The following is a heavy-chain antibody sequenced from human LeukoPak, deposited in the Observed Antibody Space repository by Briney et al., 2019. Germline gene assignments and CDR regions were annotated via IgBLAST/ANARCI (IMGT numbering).Heavy chain of an antibody. Sequence: TLSLTCAISGDSVSSNSVTWNWIRQSPPRGLEWLGRTYYRSTWYNDYAVSVRGRITVNPDTSKNQFSLHLNSVTPEDTAVYYCARRLTQYDCFDPWGQGILVTVSS. CDR2: TYYRSTWYN. V-gene: IGHV6-1*01. D-gene: IGHD2-2*01. CDR1: GDSVSSNSVT. J-gene: IGHJ5*02. CDR3: ARRLTQYDCFDP.